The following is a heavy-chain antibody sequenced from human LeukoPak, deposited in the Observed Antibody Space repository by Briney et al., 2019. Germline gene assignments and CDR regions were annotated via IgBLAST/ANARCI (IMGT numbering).Heavy chain of an antibody. CDR1: GYTFSSYH. V-gene: IGHV1-46*01. CDR3: ARDSRVVPAAGHYFDS. Sequence: ASVTVSCTASGYTFSSYHMHWVRQAPGQGLEWMGIINPSSGSTSYAQKFQGRVTMTRDTSTSTVYMELSSLRSEDTAVYYCARDSRVVPAAGHYFDSWGQGSLVTVSS. CDR2: INPSSGST. D-gene: IGHD2-2*01. J-gene: IGHJ4*02.